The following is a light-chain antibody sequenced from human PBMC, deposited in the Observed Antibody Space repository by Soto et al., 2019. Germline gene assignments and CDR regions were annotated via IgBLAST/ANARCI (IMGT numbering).Light chain of an antibody. CDR1: QDISND. Sequence: DIQMTQSPSSLSASVGDRVTIACRASQDISNDLGWYQQKPGKAPKRLIYASSSLQTGVPSRFSGSGSGTELTLIISSLQPEDFATYYCLQHNNYPFTFGPGTKVDIK. CDR2: ASS. CDR3: LQHNNYPFT. J-gene: IGKJ3*01. V-gene: IGKV1-17*01.